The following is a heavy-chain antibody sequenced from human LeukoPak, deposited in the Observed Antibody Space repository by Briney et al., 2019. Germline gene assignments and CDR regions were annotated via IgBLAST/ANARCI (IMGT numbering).Heavy chain of an antibody. J-gene: IGHJ5*02. Sequence: GGSLRLSCAASGFTFSSHWMSWVRQAPGKGLEWVGNIQPDGSEQYPVDSVKGRFTISRDNARNSMFLQMNSLRVEDTAVYYCASQSYARFDPWGQGTLVTVSS. CDR2: IQPDGSEQ. CDR3: ASQSYARFDP. D-gene: IGHD3-16*01. V-gene: IGHV3-7*01. CDR1: GFTFSSHW.